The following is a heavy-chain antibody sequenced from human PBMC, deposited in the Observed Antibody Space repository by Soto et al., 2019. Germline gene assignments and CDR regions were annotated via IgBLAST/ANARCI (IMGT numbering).Heavy chain of an antibody. CDR1: GFTFSSYS. J-gene: IGHJ6*02. D-gene: IGHD3-22*01. CDR2: ISSSSSYI. Sequence: NPGGSLRLSCAASGFTFSSYSMNWVRQAPGKGLEWLSSISSSSSYIYYADSVKGRFTISRDNAKNSLYLQMNSLRAGDTAVYYCARSNTIYYYDSSDEGRNSYYYYGMDVWGQGTTVTVSS. V-gene: IGHV3-21*01. CDR3: ARSNTIYYYDSSDEGRNSYYYYGMDV.